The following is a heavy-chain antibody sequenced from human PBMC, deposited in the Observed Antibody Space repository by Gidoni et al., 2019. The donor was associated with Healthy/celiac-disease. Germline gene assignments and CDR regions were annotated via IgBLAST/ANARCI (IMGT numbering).Heavy chain of an antibody. J-gene: IGHJ3*02. CDR2: INPSGGST. Sequence: QVQLVKSGAEVKKPGASVKVSCKASGYTFTSYHMHWVRQAPGQGLEWMGLINPSGGSTSYAQKFQGRVTMTRDTSTSTVYMELSSLRSEDTAVYYCARERIVVVVAARVSAFDIWGQGTMVTVSS. V-gene: IGHV1-46*01. CDR1: GYTFTSYH. D-gene: IGHD2-15*01. CDR3: ARERIVVVVAARVSAFDI.